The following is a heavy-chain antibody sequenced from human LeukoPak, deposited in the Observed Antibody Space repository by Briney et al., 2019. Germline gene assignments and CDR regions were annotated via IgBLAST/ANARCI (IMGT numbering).Heavy chain of an antibody. CDR1: GGSFSGYY. D-gene: IGHD6-13*01. CDR3: ARADIAEDWFDP. CDR2: INHSGST. V-gene: IGHV4-34*01. J-gene: IGHJ5*02. Sequence: SETLSLTCAVYGGSFSGYYWSWIRQPPGKGLEWIGEINHSGSTNYNPSLKSRVTISVDTSKNQFSLKLSSVTAADTAVYYCARADIAEDWFDPWGQGTLVTVSS.